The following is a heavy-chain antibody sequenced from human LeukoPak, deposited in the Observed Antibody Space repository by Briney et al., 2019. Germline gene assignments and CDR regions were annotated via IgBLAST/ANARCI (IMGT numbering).Heavy chain of an antibody. D-gene: IGHD6-13*01. CDR2: IYPGDSDT. CDR3: ARVEQDSSSWYVY. J-gene: IGHJ4*02. Sequence: GESLKISCKGSGYNFTSYWIGWVRQLPGKGLEWMGIIYPGDSDTRYSPSFQGQVTISADKSISTAYLQWSSLKASDTAMYYCARVEQDSSSWYVYWGQGTLVTVSS. CDR1: GYNFTSYW. V-gene: IGHV5-51*01.